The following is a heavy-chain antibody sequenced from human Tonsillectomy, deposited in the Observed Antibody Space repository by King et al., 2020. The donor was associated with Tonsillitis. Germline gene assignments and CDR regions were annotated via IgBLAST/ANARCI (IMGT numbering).Heavy chain of an antibody. V-gene: IGHV3-48*02. CDR2: ISSSSCTI. J-gene: IGHJ4*02. CDR1: RFTFSSYS. Sequence: VQLVESGGGLVQPGGSLRLSCAASRFTFSSYSMNWVRQAPGKGLEWVSYISSSSCTIYYADSVKGRFTISRDNAKNSLYLQMNSLRDEDTAVYYCARDGLDYGGNSPFSYWGQGTLVTVSS. D-gene: IGHD4-23*01. CDR3: ARDGLDYGGNSPFSY.